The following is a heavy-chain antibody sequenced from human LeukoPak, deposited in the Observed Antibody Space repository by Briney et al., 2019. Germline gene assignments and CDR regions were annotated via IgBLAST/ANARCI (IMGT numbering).Heavy chain of an antibody. D-gene: IGHD3-22*01. Sequence: GGSLRLSCAASGFTFSSYGMHWVRQAPGKGLEWVAFIRYDGSNKYYADSVKGRFTISRDNSKNTLYLQMNSLRAEDTAVYYCAKVMSSSGVEDDAFDIWGQGTMVTVPS. J-gene: IGHJ3*02. V-gene: IGHV3-30*02. CDR1: GFTFSSYG. CDR2: IRYDGSNK. CDR3: AKVMSSSGVEDDAFDI.